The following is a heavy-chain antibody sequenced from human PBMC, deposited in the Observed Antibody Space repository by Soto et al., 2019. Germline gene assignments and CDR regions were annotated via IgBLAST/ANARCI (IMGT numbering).Heavy chain of an antibody. J-gene: IGHJ5*02. CDR2: INAGNGNT. CDR1: GYTLTSYA. CDR3: ARNLVAGIQEVWFDP. V-gene: IGHV1-3*01. Sequence: ASVKVSCKASGYTLTSYAMHWVRQAPGQRLEWTGWINAGNGNTKYSQKFQGRVTITRDTSASTAYMELSSLRSEDTAVYYCARNLVAGIQEVWFDPWGQGTLVTVSS. D-gene: IGHD6-19*01.